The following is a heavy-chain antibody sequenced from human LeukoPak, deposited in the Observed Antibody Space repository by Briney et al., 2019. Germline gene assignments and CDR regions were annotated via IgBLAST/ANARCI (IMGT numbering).Heavy chain of an antibody. J-gene: IGHJ4*02. V-gene: IGHV1-2*02. CDR2: TNPNSGVT. D-gene: IGHD6-19*01. CDR1: GYTFTGYY. Sequence: ASVKVSCKASGYTFTGYYIHWVRQAPGQGLEWMGWTNPNSGVTHYPQKFQGRVTMTRDTSIRTAYMEVSSLRSDDTAVYYCARGQQWLKAFDYWGLGTLVTVSS. CDR3: ARGQQWLKAFDY.